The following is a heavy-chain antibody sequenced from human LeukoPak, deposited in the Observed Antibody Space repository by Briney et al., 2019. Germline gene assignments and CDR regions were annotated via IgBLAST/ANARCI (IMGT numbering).Heavy chain of an antibody. Sequence: PGGSLRLSCAASGFTFSSYGMHWVRQAPGKGLEWVAVISYDGSNKYYADSVKGRFTISRDNSKNTLYLQMNSLRAEDTAVYYCAKDHSYDYGDYFDSWGQGTLVTVSS. CDR1: GFTFSSYG. V-gene: IGHV3-30*18. CDR2: ISYDGSNK. CDR3: AKDHSYDYGDYFDS. D-gene: IGHD4-17*01. J-gene: IGHJ4*02.